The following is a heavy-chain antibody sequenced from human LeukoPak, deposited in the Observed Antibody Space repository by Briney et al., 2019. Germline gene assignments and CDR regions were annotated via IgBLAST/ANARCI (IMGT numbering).Heavy chain of an antibody. Sequence: GGSPRLSCAASGSTFSDYYMSWIRQAPGKGLEWVSYISSSGSTIYYADSVKGRFTISRDNAKNSLYLQMNSLRAEDTAVYYCARTQPTYYYDSSGPFDYWGQGTLVTVSS. D-gene: IGHD3-22*01. J-gene: IGHJ4*02. CDR3: ARTQPTYYYDSSGPFDY. CDR1: GSTFSDYY. V-gene: IGHV3-11*01. CDR2: ISSSGSTI.